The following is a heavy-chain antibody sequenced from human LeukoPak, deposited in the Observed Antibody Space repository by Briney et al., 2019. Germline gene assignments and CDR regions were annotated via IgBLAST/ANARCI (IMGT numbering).Heavy chain of an antibody. CDR1: GFTFSGTY. CDR3: AKGLYHYYGSGSYTLDY. Sequence: GGSLRLSCAASGFTFSGTYMSWVRQAPGKGLEWVSVIYSAGDTFSADSVKGRFTISRDNSKNTVYLQMNSLRAEDTAVYYCAKGLYHYYGSGSYTLDYWGQGTQVTVSS. D-gene: IGHD3-10*01. J-gene: IGHJ4*02. CDR2: IYSAGDT. V-gene: IGHV3-53*01.